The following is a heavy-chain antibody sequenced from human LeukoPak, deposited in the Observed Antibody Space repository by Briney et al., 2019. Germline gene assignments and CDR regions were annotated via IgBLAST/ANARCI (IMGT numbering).Heavy chain of an antibody. CDR3: ARFSTGPRIAAALDWNYFDG. D-gene: IGHD6-13*01. CDR2: IKPSGGST. V-gene: IGHV1-46*01. J-gene: IGHJ4*02. Sequence: ASVTVSCKASVYTFTSYYMHWVRQAPGHGVEWMGIIKPSGGSTSSAQKLPRRVTMTRYIYTTKGNIELSSLRSDDMAVYHWARFSTGPRIAAALDWNYFDGWGQGTLLTVSS. CDR1: VYTFTSYY.